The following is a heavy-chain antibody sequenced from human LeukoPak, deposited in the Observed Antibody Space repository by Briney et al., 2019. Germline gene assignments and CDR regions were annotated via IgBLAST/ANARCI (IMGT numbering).Heavy chain of an antibody. CDR1: GFTFSTYW. Sequence: EGSLRLSCAASGFTFSTYWMSWVRQAPGKGLEWVANIKQGGSQEYYVDSVKGRFTISRDNAKNSLYLQMNSLRVEDTAVYYCVREEYGDHMWWWGQGTPVTVSS. J-gene: IGHJ4*02. CDR2: IKQGGSQE. D-gene: IGHD4-17*01. V-gene: IGHV3-7*01. CDR3: VREEYGDHMWW.